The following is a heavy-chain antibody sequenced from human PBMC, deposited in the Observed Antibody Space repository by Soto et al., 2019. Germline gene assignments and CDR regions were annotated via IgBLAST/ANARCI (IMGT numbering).Heavy chain of an antibody. CDR2: ISSTTNYI. CDR3: ARESEDLTSNFDY. Sequence: GGSLRLSCAASGFTFTRYSMNWVRQAPGKGLEWVSSISSTTNYIYYADSMKGRFTVSRDNAKNSVYLEMNSLSAEDTALYYCARESEDLTSNFDYWGQGTLVTVSS. J-gene: IGHJ4*02. CDR1: GFTFTRYS. V-gene: IGHV3-21*01.